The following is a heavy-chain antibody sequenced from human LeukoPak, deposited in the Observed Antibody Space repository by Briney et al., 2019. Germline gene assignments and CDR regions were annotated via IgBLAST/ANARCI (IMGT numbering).Heavy chain of an antibody. Sequence: SETLSLTCTVSGYSISSYYWSWIRQPPGKGLEWIGYIYYSGNTNYNPSLKSRVTISIDTSKNQFSLKLTSVTAADTAVYYCARHYKYYGSGTYFDYWGQGTLVTVSS. J-gene: IGHJ4*02. V-gene: IGHV4-59*01. CDR1: GYSISSYY. D-gene: IGHD3-10*01. CDR3: ARHYKYYGSGTYFDY. CDR2: IYYSGNT.